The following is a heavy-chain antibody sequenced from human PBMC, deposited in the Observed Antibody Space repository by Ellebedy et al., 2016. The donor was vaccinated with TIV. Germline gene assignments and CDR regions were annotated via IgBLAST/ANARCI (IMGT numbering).Heavy chain of an antibody. CDR2: MYPTGVS. CDR1: GGSLKNYY. V-gene: IGHV4-4*07. Sequence: MPSETLSLTCTVSGGSLKNYYWSWIRQSANKGLEWIGRMYPTGVSSTNPSLRSRLAMSVDMAKSLFSLKLDAVTAADTAVYYCARSGAAPPYDAFDIWGQGRKVIVSS. CDR3: ARSGAAPPYDAFDI. D-gene: IGHD4/OR15-4a*01. J-gene: IGHJ3*02.